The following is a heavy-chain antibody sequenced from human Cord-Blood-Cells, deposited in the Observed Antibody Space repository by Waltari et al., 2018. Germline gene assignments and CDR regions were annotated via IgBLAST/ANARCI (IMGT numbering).Heavy chain of an antibody. D-gene: IGHD1-1*01. V-gene: IGHV3-30-3*01. CDR1: GFTFSSYA. CDR2: ISYDGSNK. Sequence: QVQLVESGGGVVQPGRSLRLSCAASGFTFSSYAMHWVRQAPGKGLEWVAVISYDGSNKYYAASVKGRFTISRDNSKNTLYLQMNSLRAEDTAVYYCASQFGWERLGGLFDYWGQGTLVTVSS. J-gene: IGHJ4*02. CDR3: ASQFGWERLGGLFDY.